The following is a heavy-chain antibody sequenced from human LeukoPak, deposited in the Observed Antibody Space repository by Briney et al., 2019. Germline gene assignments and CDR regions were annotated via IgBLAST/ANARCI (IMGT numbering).Heavy chain of an antibody. J-gene: IGHJ3*02. D-gene: IGHD3-22*01. Sequence: SETLSLTCTVSGGSISSYFWSWIRQPPGKGLEWIGYMYYSGSSNYNPSLKSRVTISVDTSKNQFSLKLSSVTAADTAVYYCARDDSSGYHLHDAFDIWGQGTMVTVSS. CDR3: ARDDSSGYHLHDAFDI. CDR2: MYYSGSS. V-gene: IGHV4-59*01. CDR1: GGSISSYF.